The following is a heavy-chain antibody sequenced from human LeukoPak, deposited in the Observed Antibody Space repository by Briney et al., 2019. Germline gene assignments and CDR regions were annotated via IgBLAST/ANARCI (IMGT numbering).Heavy chain of an antibody. CDR2: IYHSGST. Sequence: SGTLSLTCAVSGYSISSGYSSVLIRPPPGKGAGGIGSIYHSGSTYYNPSLKSRVTISVDTSKNQFSLKLSSVTAADTAVYYCARGGAATGNFDYWGQGTLVTVSS. V-gene: IGHV4-38-2*01. D-gene: IGHD2-15*01. CDR3: ARGGAATGNFDY. J-gene: IGHJ4*02. CDR1: GYSISSGYS.